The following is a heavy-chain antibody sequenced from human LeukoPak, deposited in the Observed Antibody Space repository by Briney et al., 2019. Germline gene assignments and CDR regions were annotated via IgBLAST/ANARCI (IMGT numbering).Heavy chain of an antibody. CDR1: GYTFTGYY. CDR3: ASSPEGGGDYEPFDY. D-gene: IGHD4-17*01. Sequence: ASVKVSCKASGYTFTGYYMHWVRQAPGQGLEWMGRINPNSGGTNYAQKFQGRVTMTRDTSTSTVYMELSSLRSEDTAVYYCASSPEGGGDYEPFDYWGQGTLVTVSS. CDR2: INPNSGGT. V-gene: IGHV1-2*06. J-gene: IGHJ4*02.